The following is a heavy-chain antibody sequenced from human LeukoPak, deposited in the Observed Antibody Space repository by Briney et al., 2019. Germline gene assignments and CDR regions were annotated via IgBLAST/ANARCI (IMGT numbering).Heavy chain of an antibody. CDR1: GFTFSSYA. J-gene: IGHJ4*02. CDR2: INADGSMT. Sequence: GGSLRLSCAASGFTFSSYAMSWVRQAPGKGLVWVSRINADGSMTSYVDSAKGRFTISRDNAKNTLYLQMNSLRVEDTAVYYCVRALSGTDDFWGQGTLVTVSS. CDR3: VRALSGTDDF. V-gene: IGHV3-74*01. D-gene: IGHD1-7*01.